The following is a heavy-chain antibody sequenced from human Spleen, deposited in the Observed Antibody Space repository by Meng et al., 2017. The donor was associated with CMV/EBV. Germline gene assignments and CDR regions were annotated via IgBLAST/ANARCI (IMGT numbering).Heavy chain of an antibody. J-gene: IGHJ3*02. Sequence: GGSLRLSCAASGSTFSSYSMDWVRQAPGKGLEWVSYISSSSSTIYYADSVKGRFTISRDNAKNSLYLQMNSLRAEDTAVYYCARDVRFSKGFDMWGQGTVVTVSS. CDR1: GSTFSSYS. D-gene: IGHD3-3*01. V-gene: IGHV3-48*04. CDR3: ARDVRFSKGFDM. CDR2: ISSSSSTI.